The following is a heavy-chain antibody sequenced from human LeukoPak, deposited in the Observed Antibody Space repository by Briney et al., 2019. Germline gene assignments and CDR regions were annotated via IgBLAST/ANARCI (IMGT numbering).Heavy chain of an antibody. J-gene: IGHJ4*02. CDR1: GGSISSSSYY. Sequence: PPETLSLTCTVSGGSISSSSYYWGWIRQPPGKGLEWIGSIYYSGSTYYNPSLKSRVTISVDTSKNQFSLKLSSVTAADTAVYYCARVVGYYFDYWGQGTLVTVSS. V-gene: IGHV4-39*07. CDR3: ARVVGYYFDY. CDR2: IYYSGST. D-gene: IGHD3-10*01.